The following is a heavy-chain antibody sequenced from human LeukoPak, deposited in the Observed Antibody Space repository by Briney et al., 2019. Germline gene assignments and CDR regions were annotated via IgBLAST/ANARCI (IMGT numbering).Heavy chain of an antibody. CDR1: GYTFTRYY. CDR2: INPSGGST. J-gene: IGHJ4*02. V-gene: IGHV1-46*01. D-gene: IGHD3-9*01. CDR3: ARDRGVLRYFDWLFEFDY. Sequence: ASVKVSCKASGYTFTRYYIHWVRQALGQGLEGMGTINPSGGSTSYAQKFQGRLTVTRDMSTSTVYMELSSLGSEDTAVYYCARDRGVLRYFDWLFEFDYWGQGTLVTVSS.